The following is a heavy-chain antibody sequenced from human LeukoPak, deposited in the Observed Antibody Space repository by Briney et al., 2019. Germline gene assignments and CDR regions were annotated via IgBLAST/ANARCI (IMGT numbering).Heavy chain of an antibody. CDR2: ISSSGSTI. Sequence: GGSLRLSCAASGFTFSSYEMNWVRQAPGKGLEWVSYISSSGSTIYYADSVKGRFTISRDNAKNSLYLQMNSLRAEDTAVYYCARSGLRYCSGGSCYSDYYYGMDVWGQGTTVTVSS. V-gene: IGHV3-48*03. D-gene: IGHD2-15*01. J-gene: IGHJ6*02. CDR3: ARSGLRYCSGGSCYSDYYYGMDV. CDR1: GFTFSSYE.